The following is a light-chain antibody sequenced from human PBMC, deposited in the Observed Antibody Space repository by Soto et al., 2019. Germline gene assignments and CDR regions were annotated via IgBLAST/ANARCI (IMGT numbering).Light chain of an antibody. CDR2: KAS. J-gene: IGKJ1*01. CDR1: QTIDNW. V-gene: IGKV1-5*03. Sequence: DIQMTQSPSTLSSSVGDTVTISCRASQTIDNWVAWYQQKPGKAPKLLNSKASTMESGVTSRFRGSGSGTEFTLTISSLQPDDFATSYCQKYHSYRTFGQGTKGEI. CDR3: QKYHSYRT.